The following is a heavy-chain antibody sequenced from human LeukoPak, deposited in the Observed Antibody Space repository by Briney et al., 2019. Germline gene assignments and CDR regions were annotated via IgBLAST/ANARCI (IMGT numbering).Heavy chain of an antibody. CDR1: GFTFANYA. J-gene: IGHJ4*02. CDR3: ARDLAVAGTRTFDY. V-gene: IGHV3-66*01. CDR2: IYSGGST. D-gene: IGHD6-19*01. Sequence: GGSLRLSCAASGFTFANYAMSWVRQAPGKGLEWVSVIYSGGSTYYADSVKGRFTISRDNSKNTLHLQMNSLRPEDTAVYYCARDLAVAGTRTFDYWGQGTLVTVSS.